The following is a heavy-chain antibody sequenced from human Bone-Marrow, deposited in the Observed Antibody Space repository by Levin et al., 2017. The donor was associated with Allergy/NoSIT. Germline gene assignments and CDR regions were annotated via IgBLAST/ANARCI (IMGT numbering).Heavy chain of an antibody. D-gene: IGHD3-22*01. V-gene: IGHV4-30-2*01. Sequence: SETLSLTCTVSYGSISTGGYSWSWIRQPPGKGLEWIGYIHRSGSTSYNPSLNNRVTISMDRSKNQFSLKLISVTAADTAIYFCARSITMKDGFDRWGQGTPVTVSS. CDR1: YGSISTGGYS. CDR3: ARSITMKDGFDR. CDR2: IHRSGST. J-gene: IGHJ5*02.